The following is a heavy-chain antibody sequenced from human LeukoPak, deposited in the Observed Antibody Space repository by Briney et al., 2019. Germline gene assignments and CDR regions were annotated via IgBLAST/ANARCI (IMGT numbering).Heavy chain of an antibody. Sequence: PGGSLRLSCAASGFTFSSYAMSWVRQAPGKGLEWVSAISGSGDSTYYADSVKGRFTISRDNAKNSLYLQMNSLRAEDTAVYYCASDSGSYAHYWGQGTLVTVSS. J-gene: IGHJ4*02. V-gene: IGHV3-23*01. CDR2: ISGSGDST. D-gene: IGHD3-10*01. CDR3: ASDSGSYAHY. CDR1: GFTFSSYA.